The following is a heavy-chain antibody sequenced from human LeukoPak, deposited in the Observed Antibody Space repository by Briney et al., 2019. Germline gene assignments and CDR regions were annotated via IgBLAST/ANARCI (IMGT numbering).Heavy chain of an antibody. Sequence: SETLSLTCAVSGASISSHYWSWIRQPPGKGREWIGYTSGSISDNPSLKSRVAVSVDPSQNQVSLSLTSVTAADTAVYYCARVLAIFGLDTTDFYMDVWGKGTTVTVSS. J-gene: IGHJ6*03. D-gene: IGHD3/OR15-3a*01. CDR1: GASISSHY. V-gene: IGHV4-59*11. CDR3: ARVLAIFGLDTTDFYMDV. CDR2: TSGSI.